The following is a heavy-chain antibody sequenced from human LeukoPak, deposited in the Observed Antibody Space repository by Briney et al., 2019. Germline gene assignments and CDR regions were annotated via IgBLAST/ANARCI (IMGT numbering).Heavy chain of an antibody. CDR1: GFTVSDNY. CDR3: AKGTGVWHPLGY. D-gene: IGHD3-16*01. J-gene: IGHJ4*02. CDR2: IYSGGGT. Sequence: PGGSLRLSCAASGFTVSDNYMSWVRQAPGKGLKWLSVIYSGGGTYYADSVKGRFTISRDNSKNTLYLQMNNLRAEDTAAYYCAKGTGVWHPLGYWGQGTLVTVSS. V-gene: IGHV3-53*01.